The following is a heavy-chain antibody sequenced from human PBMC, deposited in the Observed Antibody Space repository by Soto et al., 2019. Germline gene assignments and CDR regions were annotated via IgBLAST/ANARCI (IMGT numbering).Heavy chain of an antibody. D-gene: IGHD2-21*02. Sequence: QVQLQQSGPGLVKPSQTLSLTCTVSGGSISYEYYHWTWIRQSPGKGLEWIGYIHYSGSIIYNPSFKSRVTISVDTSKNQFSLQLSSVTAADTAVYFSAREDDGGDRDYYGLDVWGQGTTVTVSS. V-gene: IGHV4-30-4*08. J-gene: IGHJ6*02. CDR2: IHYSGSI. CDR3: AREDDGGDRDYYGLDV. CDR1: GGSISYEYYH.